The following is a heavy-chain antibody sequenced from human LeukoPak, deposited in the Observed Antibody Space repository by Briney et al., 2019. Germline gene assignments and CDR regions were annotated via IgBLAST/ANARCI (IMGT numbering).Heavy chain of an antibody. CDR3: ARDGGGWFIDY. CDR1: GFTFSSYS. V-gene: IGHV3-48*01. Sequence: PGGSLRLFYAASGFTFSSYSMNWVRQAPGKGLEWVSYIGGSFSDIQYADSVKGRFTISRDNAKNSLYLQMNSLRAEDTAVYYCARDGGGWFIDYWGQGTLVTVSS. CDR2: IGGSFSDI. J-gene: IGHJ4*02. D-gene: IGHD6-19*01.